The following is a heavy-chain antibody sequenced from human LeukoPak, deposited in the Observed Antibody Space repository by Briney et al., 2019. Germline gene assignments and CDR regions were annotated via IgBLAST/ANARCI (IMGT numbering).Heavy chain of an antibody. V-gene: IGHV3-74*01. Sequence: GGSLRLSCAASGFTFSSCWMYWVRQAPGKGLVWVSRINGDGSSTIYADSVKGRFTISRDNAKNTLYLQMNSLRAEDTAVYYCARSYSSASNSLYNYWGQGTLVTVSS. J-gene: IGHJ4*02. CDR2: INGDGSST. CDR3: ARSYSSASNSLYNY. CDR1: GFTFSSCW. D-gene: IGHD6-6*01.